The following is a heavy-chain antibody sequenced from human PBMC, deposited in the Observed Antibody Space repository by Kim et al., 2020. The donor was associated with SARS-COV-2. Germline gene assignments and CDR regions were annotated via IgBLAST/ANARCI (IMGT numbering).Heavy chain of an antibody. V-gene: IGHV4-39*07. Sequence: SETLSLTCAVSGGSISSSNYYWGWIRQPPGKGLEWIGSIYYSGNTYYNPSLKSRVTISVDTSKNQFSLKLSSVTAADTAMYYCARDYYASGSYGCFDPWG. D-gene: IGHD3-10*01. CDR3: ARDYYASGSYGCFDP. CDR1: GGSISSSNYY. J-gene: IGHJ5*02. CDR2: IYYSGNT.